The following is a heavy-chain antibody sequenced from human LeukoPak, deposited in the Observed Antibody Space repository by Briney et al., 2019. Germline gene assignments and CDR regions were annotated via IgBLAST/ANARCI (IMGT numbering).Heavy chain of an antibody. D-gene: IGHD3-22*01. V-gene: IGHV3-53*01. Sequence: PGGSLRLSCAASGFTFSDYYMSWVRQAPGKGLEWVSVIHSGGSTYYADSVKGRFTISRDNSKNTLYLQMNSLRAEDTAVYYCARFGTAYYDSSSYNWFDPWGQGTLVTVSS. J-gene: IGHJ5*02. CDR2: IHSGGST. CDR3: ARFGTAYYDSSSYNWFDP. CDR1: GFTFSDYY.